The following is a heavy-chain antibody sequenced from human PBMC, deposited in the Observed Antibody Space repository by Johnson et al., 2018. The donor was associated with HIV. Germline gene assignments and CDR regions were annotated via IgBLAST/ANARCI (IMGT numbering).Heavy chain of an antibody. CDR1: GFTFSSYG. D-gene: IGHD3-16*01. CDR3: ARGSRYTYDNDDVYLLQAFDV. Sequence: QVQLVESGGGVVQPGRSLRLSCAASGFTFSSYGMHWVRQAPGKGLEWVAVISYDGSNKYYADSVKGRFPISRDSSKNTLYLQMNSLRIEDTAVYYCARGSRYTYDNDDVYLLQAFDVWGQGTVVTVSS. V-gene: IGHV3-30*03. CDR2: ISYDGSNK. J-gene: IGHJ3*01.